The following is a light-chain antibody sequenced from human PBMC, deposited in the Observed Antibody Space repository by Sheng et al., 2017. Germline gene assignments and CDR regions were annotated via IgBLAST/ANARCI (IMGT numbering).Light chain of an antibody. CDR2: RAS. V-gene: IGKV3-20*01. J-gene: IGKJ4*01. CDR1: RSVSSSY. CDR3: QQYDKWPLT. Sequence: EIVLTQSPGTLSLSPGERATLSCRASRSVSSSYLAWYQQKPSQAPRLLIHRASSRATGIPDRFSGSGSGTEFTLTISSLQSEDFAVYYCQQYDKWPLTFGGGTKVEIK.